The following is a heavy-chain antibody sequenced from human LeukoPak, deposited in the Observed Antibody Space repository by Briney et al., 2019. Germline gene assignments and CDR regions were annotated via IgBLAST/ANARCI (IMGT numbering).Heavy chain of an antibody. Sequence: GGSLRLSCAASGFTFSSYWMHWVRQAPGKGLVWVSRINSDGSSTSYADSVKGRFTISRDNSKNTLYLQMNSLRAEDTAVYYCAKTPYDSSGYDYWGQGTLVTVSS. CDR3: AKTPYDSSGYDY. D-gene: IGHD3-22*01. CDR2: INSDGSST. J-gene: IGHJ4*02. V-gene: IGHV3-74*01. CDR1: GFTFSSYW.